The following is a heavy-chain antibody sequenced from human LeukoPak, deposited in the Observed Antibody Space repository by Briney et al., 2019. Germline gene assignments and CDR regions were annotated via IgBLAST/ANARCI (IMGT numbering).Heavy chain of an antibody. J-gene: IGHJ5*02. CDR3: ARDLTRDNWFDP. Sequence: TGGSLRLSCAASGFTFSSYWMSWVRQAPGKGLEWVANIKPGGSEKYYVDSVKGRFTISRDNAKNSLYLQLNSLRAEDTAVYYCARDLTRDNWFDPWGQGTLVTVSS. V-gene: IGHV3-7*01. CDR2: IKPGGSEK. D-gene: IGHD5-24*01. CDR1: GFTFSSYW.